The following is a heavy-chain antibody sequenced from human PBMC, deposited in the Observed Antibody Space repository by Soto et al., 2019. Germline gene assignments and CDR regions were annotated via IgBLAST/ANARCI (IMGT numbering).Heavy chain of an antibody. V-gene: IGHV3-21*01. CDR3: ARESALGELSYDAFDI. Sequence: GGSLRLSCAASGFTFSSYSINWVRQAPGKGLEWVSSISSSSSYIYYADSVKGRFTISRDNAKNSLYLQMNSLRAEDTAVYYCARESALGELSYDAFDIWGQGTMVTVSS. D-gene: IGHD3-16*02. J-gene: IGHJ3*02. CDR1: GFTFSSYS. CDR2: ISSSSSYI.